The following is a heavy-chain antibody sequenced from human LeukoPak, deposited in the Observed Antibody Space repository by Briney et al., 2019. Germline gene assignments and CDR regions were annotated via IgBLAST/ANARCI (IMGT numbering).Heavy chain of an antibody. CDR1: GGSISTSSYS. V-gene: IGHV4-39*07. J-gene: IGHJ4*02. CDR3: ARAPLYHYDSSGYLFDY. Sequence: SETLSLTCTVSGGSISTSSYSWGWIRQPPGKGLEWIGSIYYSGSTYYNPSLKSRVTISVDTSKNQFSLKLSSVTAADTAIYYCARAPLYHYDSSGYLFDYWGQGTLVTVSS. D-gene: IGHD3-22*01. CDR2: IYYSGST.